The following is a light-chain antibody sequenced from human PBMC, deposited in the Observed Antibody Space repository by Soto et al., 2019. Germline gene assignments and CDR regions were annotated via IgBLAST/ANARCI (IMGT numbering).Light chain of an antibody. Sequence: EIVLTQSPGTLSLSPGERATLSCRASQSLAAGYLAWYQQKPGQTPRLLVYGASSRATGIPDRFSGRGSGTDFTLTISRLEPEDFAVYYCQQYRVSPYTFGQGTKLEIK. V-gene: IGKV3-20*01. CDR2: GAS. J-gene: IGKJ2*01. CDR3: QQYRVSPYT. CDR1: QSLAAGY.